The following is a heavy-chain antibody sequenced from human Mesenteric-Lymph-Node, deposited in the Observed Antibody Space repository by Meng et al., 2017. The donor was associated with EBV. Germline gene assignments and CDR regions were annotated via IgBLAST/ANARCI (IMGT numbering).Heavy chain of an antibody. CDR1: GGSISGNNW. D-gene: IGHD1-7*01. CDR2: VFHIGST. J-gene: IGHJ1*01. Sequence: QGQVQGSGPGLVKPSGTLSLTCAVSGGSISGNNWWSWIRQPPGKGLEWIGEVFHIGSTNYNPSLKSRVTISLDKSKNQFSLKLTSVTAADTAVYFCARVSEISGTWLDCWGQGTLVTVSS. V-gene: IGHV4-4*02. CDR3: ARVSEISGTWLDC.